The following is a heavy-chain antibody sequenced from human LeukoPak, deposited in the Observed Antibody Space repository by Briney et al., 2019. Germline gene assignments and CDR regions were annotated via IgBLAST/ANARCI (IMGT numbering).Heavy chain of an antibody. D-gene: IGHD3-9*01. Sequence: ASLGLSCAASGFTLSNYALNWVRQAPGKGPELVSAITGSGGNTYYADSLKGRFTIPRDNSKNTVFLQMNSLRAEDTAVYYCAKWGDYDVLTGYYVSDYWGQGTLVTVSS. V-gene: IGHV3-23*01. CDR1: GFTLSNYA. CDR3: AKWGDYDVLTGYYVSDY. CDR2: ITGSGGNT. J-gene: IGHJ4*02.